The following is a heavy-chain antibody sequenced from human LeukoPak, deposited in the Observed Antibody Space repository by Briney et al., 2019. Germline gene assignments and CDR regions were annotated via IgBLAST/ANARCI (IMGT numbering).Heavy chain of an antibody. CDR2: IYHSGTT. CDR1: GVSITSSLW. CDR3: ARRITMIVVVIITGAFDY. D-gene: IGHD3-22*01. V-gene: IGHV4-4*02. Sequence: SETLSLTCAVSGVSITSSLWWTWVRQTPGQGLEWIGEIYHSGTTHYRSTLKSRVTISLDKSKNQFSLKPSSVTAADTAVYYCARRITMIVVVIITGAFDYWGQGTLVTVSS. J-gene: IGHJ4*02.